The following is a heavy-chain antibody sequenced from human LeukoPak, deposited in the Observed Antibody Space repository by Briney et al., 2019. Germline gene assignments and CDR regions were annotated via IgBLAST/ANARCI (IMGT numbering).Heavy chain of an antibody. CDR3: ARGERGYSYGLIDY. D-gene: IGHD5-18*01. V-gene: IGHV1-69*10. CDR2: IIHILGIA. J-gene: IGHJ4*02. Sequence: SVKVSCKASGGTFSSYAISWVRQAPGQGLEWMGGIIHILGIANYAQKFQGRVTITADKSTSTAYMELSSLRSEDTAVYYCARGERGYSYGLIDYWGQGTLVTVSS. CDR1: GGTFSSYA.